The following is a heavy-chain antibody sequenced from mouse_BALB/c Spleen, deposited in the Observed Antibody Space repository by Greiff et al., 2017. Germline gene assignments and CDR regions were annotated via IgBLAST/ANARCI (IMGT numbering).Heavy chain of an antibody. CDR1: GYSFTGYT. J-gene: IGHJ3*01. CDR2: INPYNGGT. D-gene: IGHD1-1*01. Sequence: VHVKQSGPELVKPGASMKISCKASGYSFTGYTMNWVKQSHGKNLEWIGLINPYNGGTSYNQKFKGKATLTVDKSSSTAYMELLSLTSEDSAVYYCAIYYYGSSPFFAYWGQGTLVTVSA. V-gene: IGHV1-18*01. CDR3: AIYYYGSSPFFAY.